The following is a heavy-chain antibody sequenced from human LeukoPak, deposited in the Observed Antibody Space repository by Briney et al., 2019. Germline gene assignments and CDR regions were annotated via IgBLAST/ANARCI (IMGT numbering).Heavy chain of an antibody. V-gene: IGHV3-48*04. J-gene: IGHJ4*02. Sequence: GGSLRLSCEASGFTFRTHSMNWVRQAPGKGLEWVSHISSSGTTIYYADSVKGRFTISRDNAKNSLYLQMNSLRAEDTAVYYCASGRPFDYWGQGTLVTVSS. CDR1: GFTFRTHS. D-gene: IGHD1-1*01. CDR3: ASGRPFDY. CDR2: ISSSGTTI.